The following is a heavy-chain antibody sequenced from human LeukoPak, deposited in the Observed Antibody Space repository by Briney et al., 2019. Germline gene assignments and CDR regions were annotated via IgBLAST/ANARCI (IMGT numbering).Heavy chain of an antibody. J-gene: IGHJ4*02. CDR1: GGSFSGYY. CDR3: ARGRGLTGYYSPLE. Sequence: PSETLSLTCAVYGGSFSGYYWSWIRQPPGKGLEWIGEINHSGSTNYNPSLKSRVTISVDTSKNQFSLKLSSVTAADTAVYYCARGRGLTGYYSPLEWGQGTLVTVSS. CDR2: INHSGST. V-gene: IGHV4-34*01. D-gene: IGHD3-9*01.